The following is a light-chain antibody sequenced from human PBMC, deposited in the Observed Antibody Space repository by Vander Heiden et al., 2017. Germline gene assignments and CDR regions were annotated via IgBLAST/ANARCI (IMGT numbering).Light chain of an antibody. CDR1: QTVSSN. V-gene: IGKV3-15*01. J-gene: IGKJ4*01. Sequence: EAVMTQYPATLSVSPGGRATLSCRASQTVSSNLAWYQHKPGQAPRLLIYGASTRATGIPARFSGSGSGTEFTLTISSLQSEDFAVYYCQQYNNWPLTFGGGTKVEIK. CDR2: GAS. CDR3: QQYNNWPLT.